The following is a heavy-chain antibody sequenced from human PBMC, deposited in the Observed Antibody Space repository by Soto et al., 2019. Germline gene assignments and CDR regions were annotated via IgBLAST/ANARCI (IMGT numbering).Heavy chain of an antibody. CDR3: ARHQSHSSSYVDP. V-gene: IGHV4-39*01. D-gene: IGHD6-13*01. J-gene: IGHJ5*02. Sequence: QLQLQESGPGLVKPSETLSLTCTVSGGSISSSSYYWGWIRQPPGKGLEWIGSIYYSGSTYYNPSLKSRFTISVATSKNQFSLNLSSVTAADTAVYYCARHQSHSSSYVDPWGQGTLVTVSS. CDR2: IYYSGST. CDR1: GGSISSSSYY.